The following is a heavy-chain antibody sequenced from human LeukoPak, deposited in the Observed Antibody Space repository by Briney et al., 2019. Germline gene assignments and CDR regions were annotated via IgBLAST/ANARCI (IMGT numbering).Heavy chain of an antibody. CDR3: ARGYSSPR. CDR2: ISGSGGNA. Sequence: GGSLRLSCAVSGFTFSSYGMIWARQAPGKGLEWVSGISGSGGNADYADSVKGRFTISRDNSKNTLYLQMNSLRAEDTAVYYCARGYSSPRWGQGTLVTVSS. D-gene: IGHD6-13*01. J-gene: IGHJ4*02. V-gene: IGHV3-23*01. CDR1: GFTFSSYG.